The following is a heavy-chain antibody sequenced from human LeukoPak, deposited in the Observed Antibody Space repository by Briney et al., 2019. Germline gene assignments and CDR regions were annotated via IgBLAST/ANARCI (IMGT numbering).Heavy chain of an antibody. J-gene: IGHJ6*02. Sequence: GASVKVSCKASGYTFTSYYMHWVRQAPGQGLEWMGLINPSGGSTSYAQKFQSRVTMTRDTSTSTVYMELSSLRSEDTAVYYCARDLASNYGGNSGNYYYGMDVWGQGTTVTVSS. CDR3: ARDLASNYGGNSGNYYYGMDV. CDR2: INPSGGST. CDR1: GYTFTSYY. D-gene: IGHD4-23*01. V-gene: IGHV1-46*01.